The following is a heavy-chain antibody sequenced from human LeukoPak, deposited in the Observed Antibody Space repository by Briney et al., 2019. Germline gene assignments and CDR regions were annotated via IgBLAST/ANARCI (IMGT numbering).Heavy chain of an antibody. CDR2: IYYSGST. J-gene: IGHJ3*02. CDR3: ARESSYGDYGSGAFDI. Sequence: PSETLSLTCSVSGGSISSYYRSWIRQPPGKGLEWIGYIYYSGSTNYNPSLKSRVTISVDTSKNQFSLKLSSVTAADTAVYYCARESSYGDYGSGAFDIWGQGTMVTVSS. D-gene: IGHD4-17*01. V-gene: IGHV4-59*01. CDR1: GGSISSYY.